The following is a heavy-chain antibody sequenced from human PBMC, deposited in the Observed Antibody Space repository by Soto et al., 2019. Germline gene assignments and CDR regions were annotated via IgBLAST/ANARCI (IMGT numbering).Heavy chain of an antibody. CDR1: GVLLSDCA. CDR3: ARVNQWLAYYYYYGMDV. CDR2: ITYDGSNK. D-gene: IGHD6-19*01. Sequence: PGGSLRLCCATSGVLLSDCAMNWVRQAPGKGLEWVAVITYDGSNKYYADSVKGRFTISRDNSKNTLYLQMNSLRAEDTAVYYCARVNQWLAYYYYYGMDVWGQGTTVTVSS. V-gene: IGHV3-30-3*01. J-gene: IGHJ6*02.